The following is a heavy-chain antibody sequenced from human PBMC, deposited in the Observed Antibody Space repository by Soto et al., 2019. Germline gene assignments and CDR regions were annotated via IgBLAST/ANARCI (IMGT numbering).Heavy chain of an antibody. CDR2: FFSNDEN. V-gene: IGHV2-26*01. CDR3: ARIPLWFGDGFDY. CDR1: GFSLSNARMG. J-gene: IGHJ4*02. D-gene: IGHD3-10*01. Sequence: QVTWKESGPVLVKPTETLTLTCTVSGFSLSNARMGVSWFLSPQGKPLKWLAQFFSNDENTYSTSLKSRLTISKDTSKSQVVLTMTNMDPVDTATYYCARIPLWFGDGFDYWGQGTLVTVSS.